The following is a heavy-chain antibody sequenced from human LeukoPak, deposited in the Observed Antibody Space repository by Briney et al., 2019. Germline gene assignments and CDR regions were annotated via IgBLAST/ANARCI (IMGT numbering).Heavy chain of an antibody. D-gene: IGHD2-2*01. CDR3: ARGGNCSSTSCQTYYYYGMDV. CDR2: IIPIFGIA. V-gene: IGHV1-69*04. CDR1: GGTFSSYA. J-gene: IGHJ6*02. Sequence: GASVKVSCKASGGTFSSYAISWVRQAPGQGLEWMGRIIPIFGIANYAQKFQSRVTITADKSTSTAYMELSSLRSEDTAVYYCARGGNCSSTSCQTYYYYGMDVWGQGTTVTVSS.